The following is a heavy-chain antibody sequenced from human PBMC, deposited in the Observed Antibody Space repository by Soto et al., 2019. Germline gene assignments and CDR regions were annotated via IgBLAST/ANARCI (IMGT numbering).Heavy chain of an antibody. D-gene: IGHD3-3*01. V-gene: IGHV4-31*03. Sequence: QVQLQESGPGLVKPSQTLSLTCTVSGGSISSGDYYWSWIRQHPGKGLEWIGYIYYSGSTYYNPSLTSRVTISVHTSKNPFSLKLSSVTAAATAVYYCARWWSGSRQGFDPWGQGTLVTVSS. CDR2: IYYSGST. CDR1: GGSISSGDYY. J-gene: IGHJ5*02. CDR3: ARWWSGSRQGFDP.